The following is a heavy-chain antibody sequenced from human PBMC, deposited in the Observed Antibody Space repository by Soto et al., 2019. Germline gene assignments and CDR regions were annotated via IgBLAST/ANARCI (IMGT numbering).Heavy chain of an antibody. Sequence: PGGSLRLSCAASGFTFSSYVMHWVRQAPGKGLEWVAVIWYDGSNKYYADSVKGRFTISRDNSKNTLYLQMNSLRAEDTAVYYCARDLQETSSSWSLKAPREPNWFDPWGQGTLVTVSS. V-gene: IGHV3-33*01. J-gene: IGHJ5*02. CDR2: IWYDGSNK. CDR1: GFTFSSYV. D-gene: IGHD6-13*01. CDR3: ARDLQETSSSWSLKAPREPNWFDP.